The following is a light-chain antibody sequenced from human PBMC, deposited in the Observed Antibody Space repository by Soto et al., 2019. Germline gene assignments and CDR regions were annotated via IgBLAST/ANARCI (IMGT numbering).Light chain of an antibody. CDR1: QSLVFSDGNTY. CDR2: QVF. CDR3: RQGSQWRQM. Sequence: DVVLTQSPLSLPVTLGQPASISCRSSQSLVFSDGNTYWNWFQQRPGQSPRRIIYQVFNRDSGVPDRFRGSASGTDVTLNIRRVDAGDVGVYYCRQGSQWRQMVGEGPKLEIK. J-gene: IGKJ2*01. V-gene: IGKV2-30*01.